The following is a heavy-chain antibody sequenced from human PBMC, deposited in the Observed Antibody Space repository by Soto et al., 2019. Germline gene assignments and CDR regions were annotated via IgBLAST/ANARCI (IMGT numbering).Heavy chain of an antibody. Sequence: PSETLSLTCTVSGGSISSYYWSWIRQPPGKGLEWIGYIYYNVNTNYNPSLKSRVTISVDTSKNRFSLKLSSVTAADTAVYYCARRWGRTFDYWGQGTLVTVSS. D-gene: IGHD7-27*01. CDR2: IYYNVNT. J-gene: IGHJ4*02. CDR1: GGSISSYY. CDR3: ARRWGRTFDY. V-gene: IGHV4-59*08.